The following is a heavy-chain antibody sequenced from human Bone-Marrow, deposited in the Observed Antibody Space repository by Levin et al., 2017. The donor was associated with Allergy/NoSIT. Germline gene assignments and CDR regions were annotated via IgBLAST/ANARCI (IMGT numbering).Heavy chain of an antibody. CDR2: IFWDDDK. Sequence: SGPTLVKPTQTLTLTCTFSGFSLTTSGVGVGWIRQPPGKALEWLALIFWDDDKTYSPSLKNRLTITKDTSKSQVVLTVTNMDRMDTATYYCARRSVDVWSGFYRTDRYDYWGQGTLVTVSS. V-gene: IGHV2-5*02. CDR3: ARRSVDVWSGFYRTDRYDY. D-gene: IGHD3-3*01. CDR1: GFSLTTSGVG. J-gene: IGHJ4*02.